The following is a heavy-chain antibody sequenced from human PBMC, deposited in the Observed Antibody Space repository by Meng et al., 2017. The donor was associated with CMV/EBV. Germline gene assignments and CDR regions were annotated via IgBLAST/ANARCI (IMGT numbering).Heavy chain of an antibody. D-gene: IGHD7-27*01. V-gene: IGHV1-69*10. J-gene: IGHJ4*02. Sequence: SVKVSCKASGGTFSSYAISWVRQAPGQGLEWMGGIIPILGIANYAQKFQGRVTITADKSTSTAYMELSSLRSEDTAVYYCVRVQTGDYSYYFDYWGQGTLVTVSS. CDR2: IIPILGIA. CDR1: GGTFSSYA. CDR3: VRVQTGDYSYYFDY.